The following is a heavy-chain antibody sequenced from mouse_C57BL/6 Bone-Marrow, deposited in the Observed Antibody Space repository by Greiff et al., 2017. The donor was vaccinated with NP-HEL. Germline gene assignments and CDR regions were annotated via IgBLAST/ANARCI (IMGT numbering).Heavy chain of an antibody. V-gene: IGHV1-75*01. CDR2: IFPGSGST. CDR3: ARRITTVVASKWYFDV. Sequence: QVQLQQSGPELVKPGASVKISCKASGYTFTDYYINWVKQRPGQGLEWIGWIFPGSGSTYYNEKFKGKATLTVDKSSSTAYMLLSSLTSEDSAVYFCARRITTVVASKWYFDVWGTGTTVTVSS. J-gene: IGHJ1*03. D-gene: IGHD1-1*01. CDR1: GYTFTDYY.